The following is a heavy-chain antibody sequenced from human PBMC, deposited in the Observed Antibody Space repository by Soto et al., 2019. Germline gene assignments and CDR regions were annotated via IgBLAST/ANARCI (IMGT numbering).Heavy chain of an antibody. D-gene: IGHD6-25*01. Sequence: ASVKVSCKASGGTFSSYAISWVRQAPGQGLEWMGGIIPIFGTANYAQKFQGRVTITADESTSTAYMELSSLRSEDTAVYYCARGISTAAGLYYYYYGMDVWGQGTTVTVSS. J-gene: IGHJ6*02. V-gene: IGHV1-69*13. CDR1: GGTFSSYA. CDR2: IIPIFGTA. CDR3: ARGISTAAGLYYYYYGMDV.